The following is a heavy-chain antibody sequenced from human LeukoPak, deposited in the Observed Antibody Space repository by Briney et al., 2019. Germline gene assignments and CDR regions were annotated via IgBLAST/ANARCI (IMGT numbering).Heavy chain of an antibody. D-gene: IGHD6-13*01. CDR1: GYSISSGYY. Sequence: PSETLSLTCTVSGYSISSGYYWGWIRQPPGKGLEWIGSIYHSGSTYYNPSLKSRVTISVDTSKNQFSLKLSSVTAADTAVYYCARDPSNSYSSSWYNWFDSWGQGTLVTVSS. CDR2: IYHSGST. J-gene: IGHJ5*01. V-gene: IGHV4-38-2*02. CDR3: ARDPSNSYSSSWYNWFDS.